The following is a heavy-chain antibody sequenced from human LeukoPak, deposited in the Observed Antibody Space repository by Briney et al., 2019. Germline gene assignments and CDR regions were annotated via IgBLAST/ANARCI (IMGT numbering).Heavy chain of an antibody. CDR2: ISGYNGNT. Sequence: GASVKVSCKASGYTFTSYAIIWVRQAPGQGLEWMGWISGYNGNTKSSQSLQDRVIMTTDTSTRTAYTELRSLRPDDTAVYYCARVYLGIYYDGSPSPFDYWGQGTLVTVSS. CDR1: GYTFTSYA. CDR3: ARVYLGIYYDGSPSPFDY. J-gene: IGHJ4*02. D-gene: IGHD3-22*01. V-gene: IGHV1-18*01.